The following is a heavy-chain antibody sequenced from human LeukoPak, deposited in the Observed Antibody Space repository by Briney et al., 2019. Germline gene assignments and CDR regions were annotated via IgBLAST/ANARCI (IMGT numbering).Heavy chain of an antibody. D-gene: IGHD4-17*01. CDR2: ISGIGDTT. Sequence: GGSLRLSCAASGFSFSTYGMGWVRQAPGKGLEWVSSISGIGDTTYYADSVQGRFTISRDNSKNMLYLQMNSLRAEDTAVYYCAKGVSTVTVPFDYWGQGTLVTVSS. CDR3: AKGVSTVTVPFDY. V-gene: IGHV3-23*01. CDR1: GFSFSTYG. J-gene: IGHJ4*02.